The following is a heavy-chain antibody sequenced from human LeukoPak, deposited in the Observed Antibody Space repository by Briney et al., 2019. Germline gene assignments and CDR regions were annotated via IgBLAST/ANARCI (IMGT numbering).Heavy chain of an antibody. J-gene: IGHJ4*02. V-gene: IGHV3-30*02. CDR2: IQYDGSDT. CDR3: AKDSSGYWTVDY. D-gene: IGHD3-22*01. Sequence: GGSLRLSCAASGFIFRGCAMHWVRQAPGKGLEWVAVIQYDGSDTYYADSVKGRFTISRDNSKNTLYLQMNSLRAEDTAIYYCAKDSSGYWTVDYWGQGTLVTVSS. CDR1: GFIFRGCA.